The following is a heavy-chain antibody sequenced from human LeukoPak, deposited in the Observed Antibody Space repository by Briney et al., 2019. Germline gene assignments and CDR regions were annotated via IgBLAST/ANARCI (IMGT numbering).Heavy chain of an antibody. CDR2: IYYSGST. Sequence: SETLSLTCTVSGGSISSSSYYWGWIRQPPGKGLEWIGSIYYSGSTFYNPSLKSRLTMSVDTSKNQFSLKLSSVTALDTAVYYCARMKGSSGYYVAFDIWGQGTMVTVSS. V-gene: IGHV4-39*07. CDR3: ARMKGSSGYYVAFDI. D-gene: IGHD3-22*01. CDR1: GGSISSSSYY. J-gene: IGHJ3*02.